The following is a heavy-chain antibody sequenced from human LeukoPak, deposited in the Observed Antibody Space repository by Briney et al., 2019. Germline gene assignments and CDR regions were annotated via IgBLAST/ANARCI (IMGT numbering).Heavy chain of an antibody. CDR2: IYYSGST. CDR1: GGSISGSSYY. J-gene: IGHJ4*02. D-gene: IGHD1-20*01. CDR3: ARDRARITGTTPTLYFDY. Sequence: PSETLSLTCTVSGGSISGSSYYWGWIRQPPGKGLEWIGTIYYSGSTYYKPSLKSRVTISVDTSKNQLSLKLSSVTAADTAVYYCARDRARITGTTPTLYFDYWGQGTLVTVSS. V-gene: IGHV4-39*07.